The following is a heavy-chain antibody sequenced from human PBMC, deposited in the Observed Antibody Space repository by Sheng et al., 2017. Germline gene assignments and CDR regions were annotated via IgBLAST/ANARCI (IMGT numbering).Heavy chain of an antibody. CDR3: ARDLGQLAPFDA. Sequence: EVQLLESGGGLVQPGGSLRLSCTASGFGLRIHTMSWIRHTPGKGPEWVSSITRTGDAAYYAGSVKGRFTISRDNAKNSLYLQMDSLRVEDTAMYYCARDLGQLAPFDAWGQGTLVTVSS. CDR1: GFGLRIHT. V-gene: IGHV3-48*04. J-gene: IGHJ4*02. CDR2: ITRTGDAA. D-gene: IGHD6-6*01.